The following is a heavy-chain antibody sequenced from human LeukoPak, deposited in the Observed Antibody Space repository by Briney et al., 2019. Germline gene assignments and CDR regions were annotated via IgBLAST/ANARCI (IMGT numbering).Heavy chain of an antibody. Sequence: PGGSLRLSCAASGFTFSSYEMNWVRQAPGKGLEWVSYISSSGSTIYYADSAKGRFTISRDNAKNSLYLQMNSLRAEDTAVYYCAREGIQLGNSYYYYYGMDVWGKGTTVTVSS. CDR3: AREGIQLGNSYYYYYGMDV. CDR2: ISSSGSTI. D-gene: IGHD5-18*01. J-gene: IGHJ6*04. V-gene: IGHV3-48*03. CDR1: GFTFSSYE.